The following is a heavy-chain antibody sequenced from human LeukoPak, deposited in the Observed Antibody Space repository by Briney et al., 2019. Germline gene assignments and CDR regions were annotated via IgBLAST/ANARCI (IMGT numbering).Heavy chain of an antibody. CDR2: IKQDGSEK. CDR3: ARDYYDSSGYTLRAN. J-gene: IGHJ4*02. CDR1: GFTFSNSS. D-gene: IGHD3-22*01. V-gene: IGHV3-7*01. Sequence: SGGSLRLSCAASGFTFSNSSMNWVRQAPGKGLEWVANIKQDGSEKYYVDSVKGRFTISRDNAKNSLYLQMNSLRAEDTAVYYCARDYYDSSGYTLRANWGQGTLVTVSS.